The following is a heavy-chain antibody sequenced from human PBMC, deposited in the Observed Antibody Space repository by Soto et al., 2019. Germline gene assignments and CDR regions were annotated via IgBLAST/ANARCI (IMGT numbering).Heavy chain of an antibody. J-gene: IGHJ6*02. Sequence: SQTLSLTCAISGDSVSSNSAAWNWIRQSPSRGLEWLGRTYYRSKWYNDYAVSVKSRITINPDTSKNQFSLQLNSVTPEDTAVYYCARVRVVAAPGNHYYYYGRDVWGQGTTVTVS. D-gene: IGHD2-15*01. CDR3: ARVRVVAAPGNHYYYYGRDV. CDR2: TYYRSKWYN. CDR1: GDSVSSNSAA. V-gene: IGHV6-1*01.